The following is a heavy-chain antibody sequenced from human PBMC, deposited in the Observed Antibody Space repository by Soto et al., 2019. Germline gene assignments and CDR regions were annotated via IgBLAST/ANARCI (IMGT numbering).Heavy chain of an antibody. CDR1: GFTVSSSY. D-gene: IGHD3-10*01. J-gene: IGHJ4*02. CDR2: IYFSGST. V-gene: IGHV3-66*04. CDR3: ASHYYSSGTYEHHFDY. Sequence: HPGGSLRLSCAAPGFTVSSSYMSWVRQAPGKGLEWVSLIYFSGSTYYVDSVKGRFTISRDNSKNTLYLQMNSLRAEDTAVYYCASHYYSSGTYEHHFDYWGQGALVTVS.